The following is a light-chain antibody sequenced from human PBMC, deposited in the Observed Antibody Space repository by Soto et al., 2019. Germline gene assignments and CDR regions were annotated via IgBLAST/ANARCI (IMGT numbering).Light chain of an antibody. CDR2: EVS. Sequence: QSALTQPPSASGSPGQSVTISCTGTSSDIGGYNYISWYQHQPGKAPKLMIYEVSKRPSGVPDRFSASKSGNTASLTVSGLQAEDEADYYFASYAVRSVVFGGGTKVTVL. J-gene: IGLJ2*01. CDR3: ASYAVRSVV. CDR1: SSDIGGYNY. V-gene: IGLV2-8*01.